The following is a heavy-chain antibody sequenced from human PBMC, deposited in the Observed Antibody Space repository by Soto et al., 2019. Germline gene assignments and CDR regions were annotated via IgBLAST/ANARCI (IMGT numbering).Heavy chain of an antibody. CDR1: GRTFSSYA. CDR3: ARHDGSSPVYYYYYCMGG. D-gene: IGHD6-6*01. CDR2: IPPIFGTA. J-gene: IGHJ6*01. Sequence: ASVKVSCKASGRTFSSYAISWVRQAPGQGLEWMGGIPPIFGTANYAQTFQGRVTITADKSTSTAYMELCSLRSEDTAVYYCARHDGSSPVYYYYYCMGGWQKGTRGAV. V-gene: IGHV1-69*06.